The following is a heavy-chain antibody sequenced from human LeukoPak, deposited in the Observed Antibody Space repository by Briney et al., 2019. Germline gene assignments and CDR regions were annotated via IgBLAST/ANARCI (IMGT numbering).Heavy chain of an antibody. CDR3: ARLFTRAWEYRYGMDV. Sequence: GSLRLSCAGSGGSIRTDGSYWAWIRQPPGKGLEWIGSIYIDGITHYNSSLQSRVTLSIDTSKNQFSLKLTSVTAADTAVFYCARLFTRAWEYRYGMDVWGQGTAVTVSS. V-gene: IGHV4-39*01. CDR1: GGSIRTDGSY. D-gene: IGHD1-26*01. CDR2: IYIDGIT. J-gene: IGHJ6*02.